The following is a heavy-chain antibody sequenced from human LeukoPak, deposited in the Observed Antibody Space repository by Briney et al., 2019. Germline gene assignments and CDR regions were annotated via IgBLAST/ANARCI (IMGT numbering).Heavy chain of an antibody. J-gene: IGHJ5*02. V-gene: IGHV3-66*01. CDR3: SRDTHDDFWSGFSET. CDR1: GFSVSRSY. D-gene: IGHD3-3*01. Sequence: PGGSLRLSCAASGFSVSRSYMNWVCQAPGRGLEWVSVIYSSGSAFYADSVKDRFITSRDNSKNTLFLQMNRLTGEDTAVYYCSRDTHDDFWSGFSETWGQGTLVTVSS. CDR2: IYSSGSA.